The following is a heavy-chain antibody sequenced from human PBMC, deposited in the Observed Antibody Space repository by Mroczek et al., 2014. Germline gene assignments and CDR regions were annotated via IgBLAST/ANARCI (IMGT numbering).Heavy chain of an antibody. Sequence: EVQLVETGGGLVQPGGSLRLSCAVSGFTFSRYPMTWVRQAPGKGLEWVSGISDSGYTTYYADSVKGRFTISRDNSHNTLYLQMKNLRVEDTAFYYCAKAQEQQLKPTPFDIWGQGTMVTVSS. CDR2: ISDSGYTT. D-gene: IGHD6-13*01. CDR1: GFTFSRYP. V-gene: IGHV3-23*04. J-gene: IGHJ3*02. CDR3: AKAQEQQLKPTPFDI.